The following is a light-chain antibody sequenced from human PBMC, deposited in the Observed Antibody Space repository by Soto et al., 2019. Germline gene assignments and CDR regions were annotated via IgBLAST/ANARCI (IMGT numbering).Light chain of an antibody. Sequence: DIQLTQSPSSLAASVGDRVTMTCRASETISTFLNWYQHKPGKAPRLLISAASRLQSGVPPRFSGSGSGTEFTLTIKSLRPEDFASYYCQQSYSSSPITFGPGTTVDIK. CDR3: QQSYSSSPIT. CDR1: ETISTF. V-gene: IGKV1-39*01. J-gene: IGKJ3*01. CDR2: AAS.